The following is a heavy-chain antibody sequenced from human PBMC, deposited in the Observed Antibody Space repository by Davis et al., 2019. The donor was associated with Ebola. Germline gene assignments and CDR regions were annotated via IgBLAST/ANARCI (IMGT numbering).Heavy chain of an antibody. J-gene: IGHJ4*02. D-gene: IGHD2-21*01. CDR3: ARGGGSTYSGIDH. CDR2: ISPSKGDT. CDR1: GYTLTHYI. V-gene: IGHV1-18*04. Sequence: ASEKVSCKASGYTLTHYIMNWVRQAPGQGLEWVGWISPSKGDTNYIQKLQGRVTLTTDTSTSTAYMELRSLRSDDTAVYYCARGGGSTYSGIDHWGQGTLVTVSS.